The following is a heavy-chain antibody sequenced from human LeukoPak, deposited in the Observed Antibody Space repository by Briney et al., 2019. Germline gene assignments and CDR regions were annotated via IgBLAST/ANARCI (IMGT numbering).Heavy chain of an antibody. Sequence: PSETLSLTCTVSGGSISSGGYYWSWIRQHPGKGLEWIGYIYYSGSTYYNPSLKSRLTISVDTSKNRFSLKLSSVTAADTAVYYCARDRRGVDYYYGMDVWAKGPRSPSPQ. CDR3: ARDRRGVDYYYGMDV. J-gene: IGHJ6*04. CDR2: IYYSGST. V-gene: IGHV4-31*03. CDR1: GGSISSGGYY. D-gene: IGHD2-21*01.